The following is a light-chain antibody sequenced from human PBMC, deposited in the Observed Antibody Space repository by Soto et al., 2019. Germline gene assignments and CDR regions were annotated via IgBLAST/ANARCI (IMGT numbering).Light chain of an antibody. Sequence: QSVLSHPRSACWTPGHRITISRSGSGSSIGSNAVTWYLQLPRTAPKLLIYTNNQRPSGVPDRFSGSRSGTSTSLAISGLHSGDEADYHCATWDDSLTAYVFGTGTKVTVL. CDR1: GSSIGSNA. J-gene: IGLJ1*01. V-gene: IGLV1-44*01. CDR2: TNN. CDR3: ATWDDSLTAYV.